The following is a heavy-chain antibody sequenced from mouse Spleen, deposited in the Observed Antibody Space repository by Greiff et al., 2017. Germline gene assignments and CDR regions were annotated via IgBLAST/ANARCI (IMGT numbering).Heavy chain of an antibody. CDR3: ARPSYYSNYGYWYFDV. J-gene: IGHJ1*03. CDR1: GFTFSSYA. V-gene: IGHV5-4*01. D-gene: IGHD2-5*01. Sequence: DVHLVESGGGLVKPGGSLKLSCAASGFTFSSYAMSWVRQTPEKRLEWVATISDGGSYTYYPDNVKGRFTISRDNAKNNLYLQMSHLKSEDTAMYYCARPSYYSNYGYWYFDVWGTGTTVTVSS. CDR2: ISDGGSYT.